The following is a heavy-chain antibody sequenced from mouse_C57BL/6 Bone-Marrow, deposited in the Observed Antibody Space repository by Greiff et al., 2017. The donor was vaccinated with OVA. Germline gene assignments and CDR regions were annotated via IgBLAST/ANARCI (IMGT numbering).Heavy chain of an antibody. D-gene: IGHD2-5*01. J-gene: IGHJ4*01. V-gene: IGHV5-9*01. Sequence: EVHLVESGGGLVKPGGSLKLSCAASGFTFSSYTMSWVRQTPEKRLEWVATISGGGGNTYYPDSVKGRFTISRDNAKNTLYLQMSSLRSEDTALYYCARQDSNYAMDYWGQGTSVTVSS. CDR1: GFTFSSYT. CDR2: ISGGGGNT. CDR3: ARQDSNYAMDY.